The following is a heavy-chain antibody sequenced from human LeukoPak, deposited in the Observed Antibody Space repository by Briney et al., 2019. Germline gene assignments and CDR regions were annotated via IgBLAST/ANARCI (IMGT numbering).Heavy chain of an antibody. J-gene: IGHJ6*03. Sequence: GGSLRLSCAASGFTFSDYYMSWIRQAPGKGLEWVSYISSSGSTIYYADSVKGRFTISRDNAKNSLYLQMNSLRAEDTAVYYCARVEGSGGSFVSEVYYYYMDVWGKGTTVTVSS. CDR1: GFTFSDYY. CDR2: ISSSGSTI. V-gene: IGHV3-11*04. CDR3: ARVEGSGGSFVSEVYYYYMDV. D-gene: IGHD2-15*01.